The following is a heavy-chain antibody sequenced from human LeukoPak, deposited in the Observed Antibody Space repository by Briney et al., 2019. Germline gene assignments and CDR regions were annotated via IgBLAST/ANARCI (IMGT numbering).Heavy chain of an antibody. D-gene: IGHD3-3*01. CDR2: MNPNSGNT. V-gene: IGHV1-8*03. CDR3: ATRPRRDFWSGYPGGGAFDI. Sequence: GASVKVSCKASGFTFTSYDVNWVRQATGQGLEWVGWMNPNSGNTGYAQKFQGRVTITTDESTSTAYMELSSLRSEDTAVYYCATRPRRDFWSGYPGGGAFDIWGQGTMVTVSS. CDR1: GFTFTSYD. J-gene: IGHJ3*02.